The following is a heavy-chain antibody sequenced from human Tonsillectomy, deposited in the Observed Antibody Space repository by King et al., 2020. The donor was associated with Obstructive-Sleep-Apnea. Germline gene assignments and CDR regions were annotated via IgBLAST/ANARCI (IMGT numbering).Heavy chain of an antibody. V-gene: IGHV4-34*01. CDR1: GGSFSGYY. Sequence: QVQLQQWGAGLLKPSETLSLTCAVYGGSFSGYYWSWIRQPPGKGLEWIGEINHSGSTNYNPSLKSRVTISVDTSKNQFSLKLSSVTAADTAVYYRARLIRYYGSGSGWRYFDYWGQGTLVTVSS. CDR3: ARLIRYYGSGSGWRYFDY. D-gene: IGHD3-10*01. CDR2: INHSGST. J-gene: IGHJ4*02.